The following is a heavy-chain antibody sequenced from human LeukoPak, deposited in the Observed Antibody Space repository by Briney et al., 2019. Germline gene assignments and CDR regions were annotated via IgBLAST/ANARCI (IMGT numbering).Heavy chain of an antibody. CDR2: MNPNSGNT. Sequence: ASVKVSCKASGCTFTSHDINWVRQATGQGLEWMGWMNPNSGNTGYAQKFQGRVTMTRNTSISTAYMELSSLRSEDTAVYYCARNYDSSGYYDDAFDIWGQGTMVTVSS. V-gene: IGHV1-8*01. J-gene: IGHJ3*02. CDR1: GCTFTSHD. CDR3: ARNYDSSGYYDDAFDI. D-gene: IGHD3-22*01.